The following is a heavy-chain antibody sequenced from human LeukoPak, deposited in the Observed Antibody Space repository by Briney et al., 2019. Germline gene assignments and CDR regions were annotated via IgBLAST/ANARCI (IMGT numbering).Heavy chain of an antibody. V-gene: IGHV1-3*01. CDR3: ARDRGYCSGGSCYAQNWFDP. CDR1: GYTFTSYA. CDR2: INAGNGIT. Sequence: GASVKVSCKASGYTFTSYAMHWVRQAPGQRLEWMGWINAGNGITKYSQKFQGRVTITRDTSASTAYMELSSLRSEDTAVYYCARDRGYCSGGSCYAQNWFDPWGQGTLVTVSS. J-gene: IGHJ5*02. D-gene: IGHD2-15*01.